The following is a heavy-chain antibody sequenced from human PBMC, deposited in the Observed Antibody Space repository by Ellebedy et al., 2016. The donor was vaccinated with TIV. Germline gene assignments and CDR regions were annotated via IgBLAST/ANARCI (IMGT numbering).Heavy chain of an antibody. J-gene: IGHJ4*02. CDR3: ARVGDMTVVTEIYFDN. D-gene: IGHD4/OR15-4a*01. CDR2: IYYSGST. Sequence: MPSETLSLTCTVSGGSINNGGHYWSWIRQHPGKPLEWIGYIYYSGSTYYNPSLKSRVVISVDTSKNQFSLQVNSVTAADPAVYYCARVGDMTVVTEIYFDNWGQGTLVTVSS. CDR1: GGSINNGGHY. V-gene: IGHV4-31*03.